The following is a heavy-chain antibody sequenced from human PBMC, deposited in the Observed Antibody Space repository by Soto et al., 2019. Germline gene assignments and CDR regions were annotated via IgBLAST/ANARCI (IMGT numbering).Heavy chain of an antibody. CDR2: IGTAGDT. CDR3: ARGPEPGVLYYYYGMDV. V-gene: IGHV3-13*01. CDR1: GFTFSSYD. J-gene: IGHJ6*02. Sequence: GGSLRLSCAASGFTFSSYDMHWVRQATGKGLEWVSAIGTAGDTYYPGSVKGRFTISRENAKNSLYLQMNSLRAEDTAVYYCARGPEPGVLYYYYGMDVWGQGTTVTVSS. D-gene: IGHD1-26*01.